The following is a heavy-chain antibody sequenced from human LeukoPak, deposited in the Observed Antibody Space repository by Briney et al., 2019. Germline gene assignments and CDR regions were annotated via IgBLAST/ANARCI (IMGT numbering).Heavy chain of an antibody. CDR2: IYYSGST. J-gene: IGHJ4*02. CDR1: GGSISSYY. CDR3: AVTYYDFWSHFDY. D-gene: IGHD3-3*01. V-gene: IGHV4-59*01. Sequence: SETLSLTCTVSGGSISSYYWSWIRQPPGKGLEWIGYIYYSGSTNYNPSLKSRVTISVDTSKNQFSLKLSSVTAADTAVYYCAVTYYDFWSHFDYWGQGTLVTVSS.